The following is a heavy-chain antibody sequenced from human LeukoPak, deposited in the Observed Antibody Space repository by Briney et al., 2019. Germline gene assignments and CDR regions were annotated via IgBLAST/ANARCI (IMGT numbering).Heavy chain of an antibody. V-gene: IGHV3-30*18. Sequence: GRSLRLSCAASGFTFSSYGVHWVRQAPGKGLEWEAVISYDGSNKYYADSVKGRFTISRDNSKNTLYLQMNSLRAEDTAVYYCAKPPYGILTGFDYWGQGTLVAVSS. J-gene: IGHJ4*02. CDR1: GFTFSSYG. CDR3: AKPPYGILTGFDY. D-gene: IGHD3-9*01. CDR2: ISYDGSNK.